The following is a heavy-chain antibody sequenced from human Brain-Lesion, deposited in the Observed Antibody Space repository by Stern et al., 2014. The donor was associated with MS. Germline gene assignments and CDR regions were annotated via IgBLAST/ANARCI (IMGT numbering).Heavy chain of an antibody. CDR3: ARDQRGITIFGVVTDYYYLGMDV. J-gene: IGHJ6*02. CDR1: GYIFTGYY. CDR2: IKPNTGGT. V-gene: IGHV1-2*02. Sequence: QLVQSGAEVKKPGASVKVSCKTSGYIFTGYYIHWVRQAPGQGLEWLAWIKPNTGGTKYAQKFQGRVTMSRDTSISTAYVELSSLTSDDTAVYYCARDQRGITIFGVVTDYYYLGMDVWGQGTTVTVSS. D-gene: IGHD3-3*01.